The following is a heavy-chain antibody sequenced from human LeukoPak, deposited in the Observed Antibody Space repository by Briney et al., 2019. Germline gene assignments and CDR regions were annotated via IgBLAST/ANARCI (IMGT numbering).Heavy chain of an antibody. Sequence: GGSLRLSWAASGFTFSDSWMSWVRQAPGKGPEWVANIKPDGTEEYYVDSVKGRFTVSRDNARNSLFLQMNSLRVEDTAVYYCATYTNWVAVDVWGPGTTVSVSS. V-gene: IGHV3-7*01. J-gene: IGHJ6*02. CDR3: ATYTNWVAVDV. CDR2: IKPDGTEE. D-gene: IGHD7-27*01. CDR1: GFTFSDSW.